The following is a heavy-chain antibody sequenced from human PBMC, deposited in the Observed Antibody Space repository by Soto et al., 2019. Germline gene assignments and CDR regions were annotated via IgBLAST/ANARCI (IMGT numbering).Heavy chain of an antibody. Sequence: QVQLVQSGAEVKKPGASVKLSCMASGYTFTGYFMHWVRQAPGQVLEWMGGINPNSGGTSYAQKFQGRVTMTRDTSISTAYMELTRLRSDDTAVYYCARDYGDYDNWFDPWGQGTLVTVSS. CDR1: GYTFTGYF. J-gene: IGHJ5*02. V-gene: IGHV1-2*02. CDR2: INPNSGGT. D-gene: IGHD4-17*01. CDR3: ARDYGDYDNWFDP.